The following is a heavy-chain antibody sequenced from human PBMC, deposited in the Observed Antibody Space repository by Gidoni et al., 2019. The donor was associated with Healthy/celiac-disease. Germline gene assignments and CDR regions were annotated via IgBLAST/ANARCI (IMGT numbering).Heavy chain of an antibody. Sequence: QLQLQESGPGLVKPSETLSLTCTVSGGSISRSSYYWGWIRQPPGKGLEWIGSIYYSGRTYYNPSLKSRVTISVDTSKNQFSLKLSSVTAADTAVYYCARGSASWFDPWGQGTLVTVSS. CDR1: GGSISRSSYY. J-gene: IGHJ5*02. V-gene: IGHV4-39*07. D-gene: IGHD3-10*01. CDR3: ARGSASWFDP. CDR2: IYYSGRT.